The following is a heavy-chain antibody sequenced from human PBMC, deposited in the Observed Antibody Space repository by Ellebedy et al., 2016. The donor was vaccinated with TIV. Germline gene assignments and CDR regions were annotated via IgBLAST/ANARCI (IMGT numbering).Heavy chain of an antibody. CDR3: AKEVGDDSSTYYPSY. CDR1: GFTFNYFW. D-gene: IGHD3-22*01. Sequence: GESLKISCAASGFTFNYFWMNWVRQTPGKGLEWVAVISKDGTYKYYPDSVKGRFTISRDNSKNTVYLQMNSLRTEDTAVYYCAKEVGDDSSTYYPSYWGQGTLVTVSS. J-gene: IGHJ4*02. CDR2: ISKDGTYK. V-gene: IGHV3-30*18.